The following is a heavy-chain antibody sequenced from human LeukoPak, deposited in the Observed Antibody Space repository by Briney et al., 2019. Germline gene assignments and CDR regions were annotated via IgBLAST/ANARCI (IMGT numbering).Heavy chain of an antibody. CDR2: ISGSGNVT. CDR1: GFTFAKYA. V-gene: IGHV3-23*01. CDR3: ARDRAGAN. Sequence: GGSLKLSCVGSGFTFAKYAMTWVREAPGKGLEWVSVISGSGNVTYYAESVKGRFTISRDNSKRTLYLQMDSLRADDTAIYYCARDRAGANWGQGTLVLVSS. J-gene: IGHJ4*02.